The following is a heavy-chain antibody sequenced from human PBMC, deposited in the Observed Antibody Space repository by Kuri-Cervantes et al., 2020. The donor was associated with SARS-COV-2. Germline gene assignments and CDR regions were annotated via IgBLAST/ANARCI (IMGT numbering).Heavy chain of an antibody. CDR1: GYTLTELS. V-gene: IGHV1-24*01. CDR3: ASMEDYVCNSGDWYFDL. J-gene: IGHJ2*01. D-gene: IGHD4-23*01. CDR2: FDPENGET. Sequence: ASVKVSCKVSGYTLTELSMHWVRQAPGKGLEWMGGFDPENGETIYAQKFQGRVTMTEDTSTDTAYMELSSLGSDVTSGYYCASMEDYVCNSGDWYFDLWGRGTLVTVSS.